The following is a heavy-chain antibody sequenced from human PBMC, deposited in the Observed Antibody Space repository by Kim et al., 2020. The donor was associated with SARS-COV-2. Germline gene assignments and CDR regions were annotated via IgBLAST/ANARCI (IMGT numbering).Heavy chain of an antibody. V-gene: IGHV3-30*07. CDR3: ARGAEDIVVVPAAIGMDV. Sequence: GRFTISRDNSKNTLYRQMNSLRAEDTAVYYCARGAEDIVVVPAAIGMDVWGQGTTVTVSS. D-gene: IGHD2-2*02. J-gene: IGHJ6*02.